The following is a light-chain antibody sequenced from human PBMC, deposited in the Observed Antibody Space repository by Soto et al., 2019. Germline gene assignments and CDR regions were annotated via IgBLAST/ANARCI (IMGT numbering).Light chain of an antibody. V-gene: IGKV1-5*01. CDR2: HAS. J-gene: IGKJ1*01. CDR3: QQYNSYPGT. CDR1: QELVYW. Sequence: DIQMTQSPSSLSASIGDRVTLTCRASQELVYWLAWYQQRPGKAPNLLVYHASSLLSGVPSRFSGSGSGREFTLTISSLQPNDSATYYCQQYNSYPGTFGQGTQVEI.